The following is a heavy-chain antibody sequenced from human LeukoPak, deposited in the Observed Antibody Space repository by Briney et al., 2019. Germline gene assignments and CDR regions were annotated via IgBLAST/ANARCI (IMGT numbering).Heavy chain of an antibody. CDR2: INPNSGGT. Sequence: GASVKVSCKASGYTFTGYYMHWVRQAPGQGLEWMGWINPNSGGTNYAQKFQGRVTMTRDTSISTAYMELSRMRSDDTAVYYCARTDSSGYYQDYWGQGTLVTVSS. CDR1: GYTFTGYY. V-gene: IGHV1-2*02. J-gene: IGHJ4*02. D-gene: IGHD3-22*01. CDR3: ARTDSSGYYQDY.